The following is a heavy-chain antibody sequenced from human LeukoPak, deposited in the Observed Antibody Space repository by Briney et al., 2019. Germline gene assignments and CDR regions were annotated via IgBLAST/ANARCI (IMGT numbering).Heavy chain of an antibody. J-gene: IGHJ3*02. CDR3: ARDEYSGYDRDAFGI. D-gene: IGHD5-12*01. CDR1: GGSVTSGNYY. Sequence: SETLSLTCTVSGGSVTSGNYYWSWIRQPPGKGLEWIGYVYYSGDTKYNPSLKSRVTISVDTSKNLFSLKLNSVTAADTAVYYCARDEYSGYDRDAFGIWGQGTMVTVSS. V-gene: IGHV4-61*01. CDR2: VYYSGDT.